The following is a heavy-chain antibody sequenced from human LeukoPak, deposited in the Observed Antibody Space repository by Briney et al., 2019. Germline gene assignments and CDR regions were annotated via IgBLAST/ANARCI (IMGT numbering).Heavy chain of an antibody. D-gene: IGHD2-2*01. CDR3: ARLLAYYCTTTSCQYYFDY. J-gene: IGHJ4*02. CDR2: IYYSGHT. CDR1: GGAISSSSYY. Sequence: SETLSLTCTVSGGAISSSSYYWGWLRQPPGKGLEWIGSIYYSGHTYYTPSLKSRVTISVDTSKNHFSLRLNSVTAADTAVYYCARLLAYYCTTTSCQYYFDYWGQGTLVTISS. V-gene: IGHV4-39*02.